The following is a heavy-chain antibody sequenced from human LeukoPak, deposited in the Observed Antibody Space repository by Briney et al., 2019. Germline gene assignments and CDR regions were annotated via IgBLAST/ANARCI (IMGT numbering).Heavy chain of an antibody. CDR3: ARGTSGWYWLDP. J-gene: IGHJ5*02. Sequence: GASVKVSCKASGYTFDSYGITWVRQAPGQGLEWIGWISVYSGETDSAQNVKGRVTMTTDTSTTTAYLELRGLTSDDTAVYYCARGTSGWYWLDPWGQGTLVIVSA. CDR1: GYTFDSYG. V-gene: IGHV1-18*01. D-gene: IGHD6-19*01. CDR2: ISVYSGET.